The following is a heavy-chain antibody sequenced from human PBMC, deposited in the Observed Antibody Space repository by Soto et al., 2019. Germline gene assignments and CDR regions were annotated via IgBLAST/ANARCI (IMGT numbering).Heavy chain of an antibody. J-gene: IGHJ6*02. V-gene: IGHV4-59*08. CDR2: IYYSGST. CDR1: GGSISSYY. CDR3: ARVMRYFDWLFYYGMDV. Sequence: SETLSLTCTVSGGSISSYYWSWIRQPPGKGLEWIGYIYYSGSTNYNPSLKSRVTISVDTSKNQFSLKLSSVTAADTAVYYCARVMRYFDWLFYYGMDVWGQGTTDTVSS. D-gene: IGHD3-9*01.